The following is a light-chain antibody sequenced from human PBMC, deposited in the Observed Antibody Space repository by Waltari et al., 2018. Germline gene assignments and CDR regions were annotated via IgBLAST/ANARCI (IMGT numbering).Light chain of an antibody. J-gene: IGLJ2*01. CDR3: SSYISSDTLEL. CDR1: IRDIGNYNY. V-gene: IGLV2-14*03. Sequence: ALTQPASVSGSPGQSIPISSPGTIRDIGNYNYVFWYQQHPGKAPKLMIFDCRNPPSGVSDRFSGSKSGNTASRTISGLQAEDEADYYCSSYISSDTLELFGGGTSLTVL. CDR2: DCR.